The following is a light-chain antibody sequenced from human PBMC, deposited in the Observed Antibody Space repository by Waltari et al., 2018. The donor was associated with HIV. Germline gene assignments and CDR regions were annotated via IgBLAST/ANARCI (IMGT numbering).Light chain of an antibody. Sequence: SYVLTQTPSVSVAPGETATVTCGGSNIGSKSVHWYQQKPGRAPVLVIYDDDNRPSGIPKRVSGSNPGDTATLTISRVEAGDEADYYCQVWDTISGHWVFGGGTKLTVL. J-gene: IGLJ3*02. V-gene: IGLV3-21*04. CDR3: QVWDTISGHWV. CDR2: DDD. CDR1: NIGSKS.